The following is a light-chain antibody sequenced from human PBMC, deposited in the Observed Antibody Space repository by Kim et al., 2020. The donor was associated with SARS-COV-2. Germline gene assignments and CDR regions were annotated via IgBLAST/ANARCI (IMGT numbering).Light chain of an antibody. CDR3: CSYAGSDSFVV. Sequence: QPVTRSCTGTNNDIGRYNYVSWYQLHPGKAPKLIIYDVTRRPSGVPHRFSGSKSADTASLTISGLQTEDEADYYCCSYAGSDSFVVFGGGTQLTVL. CDR1: NNDIGRYNY. J-gene: IGLJ2*01. V-gene: IGLV2-11*01. CDR2: DVT.